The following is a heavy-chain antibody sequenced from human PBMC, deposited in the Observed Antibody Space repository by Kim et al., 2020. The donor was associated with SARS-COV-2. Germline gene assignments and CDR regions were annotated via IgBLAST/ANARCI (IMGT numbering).Heavy chain of an antibody. V-gene: IGHV3-74*01. J-gene: IGHJ4*02. CDR3: ARRYCSGGGCYDDY. Sequence: PDSVKGRFTIPRDNAKNTLYVQMNRLRAEATALYYCARRYCSGGGCYDDYWGQGTLVTVSS. D-gene: IGHD2-15*01.